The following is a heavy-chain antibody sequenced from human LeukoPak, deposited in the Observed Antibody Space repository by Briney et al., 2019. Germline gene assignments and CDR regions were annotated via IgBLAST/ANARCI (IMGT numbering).Heavy chain of an antibody. CDR1: GFTFSDAW. D-gene: IGHD1-20*01. CDR3: NTFNWNSPFDY. V-gene: IGHV3-15*01. Sequence: GGPLRLSCTASGFTFSDAWVTWVRQAPGKGLEWVGRIRSKTSGGTTDYAAPVNGRFTISRDDSKNTIFLQMNSLKTEDTAVYYCNTFNWNSPFDYWGQGTLVTVSS. J-gene: IGHJ4*02. CDR2: IRSKTSGGTT.